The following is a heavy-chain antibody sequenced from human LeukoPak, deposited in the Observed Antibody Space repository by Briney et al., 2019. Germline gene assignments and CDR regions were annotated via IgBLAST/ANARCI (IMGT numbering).Heavy chain of an antibody. CDR3: ARAVAGQEGHFDY. Sequence: PSETLSLTCAVYGGSFSGYYWSWIRQPPGKGLEWTGEINHSGSTNYNPSLKSRVTISVDTSKNQFSLKLSSVTAADTAVYYCARAVAGQEGHFDYWGQGTLVTVSS. CDR2: INHSGST. D-gene: IGHD6-19*01. CDR1: GGSFSGYY. V-gene: IGHV4-34*01. J-gene: IGHJ4*02.